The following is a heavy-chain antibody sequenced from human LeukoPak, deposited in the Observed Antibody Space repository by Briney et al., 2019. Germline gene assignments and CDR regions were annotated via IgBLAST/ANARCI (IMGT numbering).Heavy chain of an antibody. V-gene: IGHV3-74*03. CDR2: IKTDGSAM. CDR3: TRRFDY. J-gene: IGHJ4*02. Sequence: PGGSLRLSCVGSGFTFNDYWIHWVRQAPGKGLVWVSAIKTDGSAMQYADSVKGRFAISRDNAKNTVYLQMNSLRTEDTAVYYCTRRFDYWGQGTLVTVSS. CDR1: GFTFNDYW.